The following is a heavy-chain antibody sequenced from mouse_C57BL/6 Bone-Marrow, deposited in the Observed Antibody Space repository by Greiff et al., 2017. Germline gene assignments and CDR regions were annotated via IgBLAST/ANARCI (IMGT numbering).Heavy chain of an antibody. D-gene: IGHD1-1*01. CDR1: GYTFTDHT. J-gene: IGHJ4*01. Sequence: VQLQQSDAELVKPGASVKISCKVSGYTFTDHTIHWMKQRPEQGLEWIGYIYPRDGSTKYNEKFKSKATLTVDTSSSTAYMQLSSLTSEDSAVYYCARFGYYGSSYYAMDYWGQGTSVTVSS. V-gene: IGHV1-78*01. CDR2: IYPRDGST. CDR3: ARFGYYGSSYYAMDY.